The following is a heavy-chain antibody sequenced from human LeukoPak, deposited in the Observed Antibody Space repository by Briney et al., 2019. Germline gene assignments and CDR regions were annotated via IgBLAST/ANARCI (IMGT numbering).Heavy chain of an antibody. Sequence: AGGSLRLSCAASGFTFSSYAMSWVRQAPGKGLEWVSAISGSGGSTYYADSVKGRFTISRDNSKNTLYLQMNSLRAEDTAVYYCAKDQRRGSGSYILYYYGMDVWGQGTTVTVSS. CDR1: GFTFSSYA. D-gene: IGHD3-10*01. J-gene: IGHJ6*02. CDR2: ISGSGGST. CDR3: AKDQRRGSGSYILYYYGMDV. V-gene: IGHV3-23*01.